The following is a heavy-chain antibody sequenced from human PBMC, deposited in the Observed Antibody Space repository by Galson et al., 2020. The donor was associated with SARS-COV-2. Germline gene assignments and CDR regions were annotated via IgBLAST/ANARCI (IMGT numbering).Heavy chain of an antibody. J-gene: IGHJ1*01. D-gene: IGHD6-13*01. CDR3: AREGEIAAAGMGLEE. CDR2: IWYDGSNK. V-gene: IGHV3-33*01. Sequence: TGGSLRLSCAASGFTFSNYGMHWVRQAPGKGLEWVAVIWYDGSNKYYADSVKGRFTISRDNSKNTLYLQMNSLRAEDTAVYYCAREGEIAAAGMGLEEWGQGTLGTDFS. CDR1: GFTFSNYG.